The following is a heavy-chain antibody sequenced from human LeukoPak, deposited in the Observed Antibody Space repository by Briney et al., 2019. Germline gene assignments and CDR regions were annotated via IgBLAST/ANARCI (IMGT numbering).Heavy chain of an antibody. Sequence: SVKVSCKASGGTFSSYAISWVRQAPGQGLEWMGGIIPIFGTANYAQKFQGRVTITADESTSTAYMELSSLRSEDTAVYYCASPESSVVITLGGAFDIWGQGTMVTVSS. CDR1: GGTFSSYA. J-gene: IGHJ3*02. CDR3: ASPESSVVITLGGAFDI. CDR2: IIPIFGTA. D-gene: IGHD3-22*01. V-gene: IGHV1-69*13.